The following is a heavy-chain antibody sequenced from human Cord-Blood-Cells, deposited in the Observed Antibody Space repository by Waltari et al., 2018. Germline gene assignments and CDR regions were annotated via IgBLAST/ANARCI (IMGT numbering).Heavy chain of an antibody. CDR1: GGSISSSSYY. Sequence: QLQLQESGPGLVKPSETLSLTCTVSGGSISSSSYYWGWIRQPPGKGLVWIGSIYYSGSPYYTPALKSRVTISVDTSKNQFSLKLSSVTAADTAVYYCASWKRGYCSSTSCYYFDYWGQGTLVTVSS. CDR2: IYYSGSP. V-gene: IGHV4-39*01. CDR3: ASWKRGYCSSTSCYYFDY. J-gene: IGHJ4*02. D-gene: IGHD2-2*01.